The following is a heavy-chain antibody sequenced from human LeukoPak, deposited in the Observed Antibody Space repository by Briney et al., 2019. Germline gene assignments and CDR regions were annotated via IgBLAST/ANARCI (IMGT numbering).Heavy chain of an antibody. Sequence: SVKVSCKASGGTFSSYAISWVRQAPGQGLDWMGRLIPISGTANYAQKFQGRVTITTDESTSTAYMELSSLRSEDTALYYCARDQRSWYSPYFDYWGQGTLVTVSS. CDR2: LIPISGTA. D-gene: IGHD6-13*01. CDR3: ARDQRSWYSPYFDY. CDR1: GGTFSSYA. J-gene: IGHJ4*02. V-gene: IGHV1-69*05.